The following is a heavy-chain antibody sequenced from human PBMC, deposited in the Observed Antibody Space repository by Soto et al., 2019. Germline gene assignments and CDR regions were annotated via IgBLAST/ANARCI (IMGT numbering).Heavy chain of an antibody. CDR3: ARGLGYYDSRVEGDY. D-gene: IGHD3-22*01. CDR1: GGSFSGYY. CDR2: INHSGST. J-gene: IGHJ4*02. V-gene: IGHV4-34*01. Sequence: PSETLSLTCAVYGGSFSGYYWSWIRQPPGKGLEWIGEINHSGSTNYNPSLKSRVTISVDTSKNQFSLKLSSVTAADTAVYYCARGLGYYDSRVEGDYWGQGTLATVSS.